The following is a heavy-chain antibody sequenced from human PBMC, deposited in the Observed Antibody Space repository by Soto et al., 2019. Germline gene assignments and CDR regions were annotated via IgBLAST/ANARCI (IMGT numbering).Heavy chain of an antibody. D-gene: IGHD3-10*01. J-gene: IGHJ6*02. CDR1: GFTFSSYW. Sequence: GGSLRLSCAASGFTFSSYWMSWVRQAPGKGLEWVANIKQDGSEKYYVDSVKGRFTISRDNSKNTLYLQMNSLRAEDTAVYYCARDNGEVLWFGELLYPAYYYYGMDVWGQGTTVTVSS. CDR3: ARDNGEVLWFGELLYPAYYYYGMDV. CDR2: IKQDGSEK. V-gene: IGHV3-7*03.